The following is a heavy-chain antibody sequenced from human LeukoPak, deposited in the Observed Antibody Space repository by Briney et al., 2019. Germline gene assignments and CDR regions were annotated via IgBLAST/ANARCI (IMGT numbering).Heavy chain of an antibody. CDR2: IYNSGSS. V-gene: IGHV4-59*01. Sequence: SETLSLTSTVSGGSIRGYYWNWIRQSPGKGLEWLGYIYNSGSSNYNPSLKSRVTIAVDTSKKQFSLRLTSMTAADTAVYYCARGTNYYDGSGYYEGRYFDIWGRGTLVAVSS. J-gene: IGHJ2*01. CDR1: GGSIRGYY. CDR3: ARGTNYYDGSGYYEGRYFDI. D-gene: IGHD3-22*01.